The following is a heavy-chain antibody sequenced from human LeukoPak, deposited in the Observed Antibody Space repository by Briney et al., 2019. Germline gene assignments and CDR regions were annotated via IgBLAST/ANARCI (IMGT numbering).Heavy chain of an antibody. D-gene: IGHD6-13*01. J-gene: IGHJ6*03. CDR2: IYSGGST. CDR1: GFTVSSNY. V-gene: IGHV3-53*01. CDR3: AREQLGPYYYYMDV. Sequence: GGSLRLSCAASGFTVSSNYMSWVRQAPGKGLEWVSVIYSGGSTYYADSVKGRFTISRDNSKNTPYLQMNSLRAEDTAVYYCAREQLGPYYYYMDVWGKGTTVTVSS.